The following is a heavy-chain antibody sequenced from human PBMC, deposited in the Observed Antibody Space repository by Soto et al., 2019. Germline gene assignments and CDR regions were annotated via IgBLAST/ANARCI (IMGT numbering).Heavy chain of an antibody. J-gene: IGHJ4*02. CDR3: ARVISGPMVRGVINPGFDY. CDR2: IYSGGST. CDR1: GFTVSSNY. Sequence: GGSLRLSCAASGFTVSSNYMSWVRQAPGKGLEWVSVIYSGGSTYYADSVKGRFTISRDNSKNTLYLQMNSLRAEDTAVYYCARVISGPMVRGVINPGFDYWGQGTLVTVSS. V-gene: IGHV3-53*01. D-gene: IGHD3-10*01.